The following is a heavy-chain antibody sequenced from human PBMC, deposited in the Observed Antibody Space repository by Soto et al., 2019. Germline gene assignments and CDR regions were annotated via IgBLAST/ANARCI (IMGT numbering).Heavy chain of an antibody. CDR3: AKEGRGYGGFDPNSYFEN. J-gene: IGHJ4*02. D-gene: IGHD5-12*01. CDR1: GFTFSAYG. Sequence: QVQLVESAGGVVQPGTSLRLSCAASGFTFSAYGMHWVRQVPGKGLEWVAVISYDGSHKDYVDSVKGRITISRDNSKNTLHLQMNSLRPEYTAVYYCAKEGRGYGGFDPNSYFENWGQGTLVTVSS. CDR2: ISYDGSHK. V-gene: IGHV3-30*18.